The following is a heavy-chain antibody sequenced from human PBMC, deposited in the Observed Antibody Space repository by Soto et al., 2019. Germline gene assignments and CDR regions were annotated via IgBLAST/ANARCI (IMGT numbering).Heavy chain of an antibody. J-gene: IGHJ4*02. CDR2: ISAYNGNT. Sequence: ASVKVSCKASGYTFTSYGISWVRQAPGQGLEWMGWISAYNGNTNYAQKLQGRVTMTTDTSTITAYMELRSLRYDDTAVYDCARRDRIAGRSPLDYWGQGSLVTVSS. V-gene: IGHV1-18*01. D-gene: IGHD6-6*01. CDR3: ARRDRIAGRSPLDY. CDR1: GYTFTSYG.